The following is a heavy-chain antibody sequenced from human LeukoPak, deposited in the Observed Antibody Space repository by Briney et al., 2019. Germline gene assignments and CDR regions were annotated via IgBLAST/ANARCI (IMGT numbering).Heavy chain of an antibody. CDR3: AGDSSSWYYFDY. CDR1: GGSVSGSSYY. Sequence: SETLSLTCTVSGGSVSGSSYYWSWIRQPPGRGLEWIGYIYDSGSTNYNPSLKSRVTISVDTSKNQFSLKLNSVTAADTAMYYCAGDSSSWYYFDYWGQGTLVTVSS. V-gene: IGHV4-61*01. D-gene: IGHD6-13*01. CDR2: IYDSGST. J-gene: IGHJ4*02.